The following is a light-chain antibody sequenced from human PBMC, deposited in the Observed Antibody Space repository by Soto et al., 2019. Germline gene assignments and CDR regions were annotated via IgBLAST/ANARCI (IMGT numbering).Light chain of an antibody. CDR2: GAF. Sequence: EIVMTQSPVTLSVSPGERATLSCRASQSVRSNLAWYQQKPGQAPSLLIYGAFTRATGIPTRFSGTGSGTEFTLTISSLQSEDFALYYCQQYNDWPLTFGQGPKV. J-gene: IGKJ1*01. CDR1: QSVRSN. V-gene: IGKV3-15*01. CDR3: QQYNDWPLT.